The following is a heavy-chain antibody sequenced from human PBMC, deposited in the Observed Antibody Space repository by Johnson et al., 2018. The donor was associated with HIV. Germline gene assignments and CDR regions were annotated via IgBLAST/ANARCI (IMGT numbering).Heavy chain of an antibody. CDR3: ARGGGYSGYNRRSRSAFDI. CDR1: TFTFSDYY. Sequence: VQLVESGGGVVQPGRSLRLSCAVSTFTFSDYYLRWIRQAPGKGLEWVEVIWYDGSNKYYADSVKGRFTISRDNSKNTLYLQMNSLRAEDTAVYYCARGGGYSGYNRRSRSAFDIWGQGTMVTVSS. CDR2: IWYDGSNK. J-gene: IGHJ3*02. D-gene: IGHD5-12*01. V-gene: IGHV3-33*08.